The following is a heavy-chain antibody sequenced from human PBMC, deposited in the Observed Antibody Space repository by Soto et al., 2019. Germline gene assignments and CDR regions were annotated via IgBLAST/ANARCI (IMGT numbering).Heavy chain of an antibody. CDR2: INHSGST. D-gene: IGHD6-19*01. CDR1: GGSFSGYL. Sequence: QVQLQQWGAGLLKPSETLSLTCAVYGGSFSGYLWSWIRQPPGKGLEWIGEINHSGSTNYNPSLESRVPISVDTSKNQFSLKLSSVTAADTAVYYCASRYSSGFYGMDVWGQGTTVTVSS. CDR3: ASRYSSGFYGMDV. J-gene: IGHJ6*02. V-gene: IGHV4-34*01.